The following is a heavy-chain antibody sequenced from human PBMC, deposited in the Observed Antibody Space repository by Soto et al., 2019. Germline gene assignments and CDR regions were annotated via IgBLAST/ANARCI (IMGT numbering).Heavy chain of an antibody. CDR1: GGSISGYY. D-gene: IGHD3-16*01. CDR2: IYYSGST. CDR3: ARVLGVGRDWFDP. J-gene: IGHJ5*02. Sequence: QVQLQESGPGLVKPSETLSLTCSVSGGSISGYYWSWIRQPPGKGLEWIGYIYYSGSTNYNPSLKSRVTISVDTSKNPFSLKLSSVTAADTAVYYCARVLGVGRDWFDPWGQGTLVTVSS. V-gene: IGHV4-59*01.